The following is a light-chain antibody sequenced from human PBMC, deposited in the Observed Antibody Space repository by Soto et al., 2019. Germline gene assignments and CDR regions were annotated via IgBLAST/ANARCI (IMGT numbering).Light chain of an antibody. CDR1: QSISNW. V-gene: IGKV1-5*03. CDR2: KAS. J-gene: IGKJ1*01. CDR3: QQSYSNPRT. Sequence: DIHMSQSPSTLSASVGDRFTITCRANQSISNWLAWYQKKPGQVPKLLIYKASNLDYGVPSRFRGSGSGTDFTLTISSLQPEDFETYYCQQSYSNPRTFGQGTKVDIK.